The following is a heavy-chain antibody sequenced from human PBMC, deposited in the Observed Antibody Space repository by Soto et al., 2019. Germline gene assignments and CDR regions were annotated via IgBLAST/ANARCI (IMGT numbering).Heavy chain of an antibody. CDR1: DGSISSSY. CDR2: IYDNGST. V-gene: IGHV4-59*01. Sequence: SGTLSLACTVSDGSISSSYWSWLRQPPGKGLEWIGYIYDNGSTNYNPSLKSRVTISIDTSKNQLSLKLSSVTAAETAMYYCARRASSWFFDYWGQGRLVTVSS. CDR3: ARRASSWFFDY. J-gene: IGHJ4*02. D-gene: IGHD6-13*01.